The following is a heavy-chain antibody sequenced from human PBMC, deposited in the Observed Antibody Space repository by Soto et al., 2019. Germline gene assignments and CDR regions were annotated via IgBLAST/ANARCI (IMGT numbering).Heavy chain of an antibody. V-gene: IGHV3-30*18. Sequence: GSLRLSCAASGFTFSSYGMHWVRQAPGKGLEWVAVISYDGSNKYYADSVKGRFTISRDNSKNTLYLQMNSLRAEDTAVYYCAKDQYYYDSSGYYFSYYFDYWGQGTLVTVSS. J-gene: IGHJ4*02. D-gene: IGHD3-22*01. CDR3: AKDQYYYDSSGYYFSYYFDY. CDR2: ISYDGSNK. CDR1: GFTFSSYG.